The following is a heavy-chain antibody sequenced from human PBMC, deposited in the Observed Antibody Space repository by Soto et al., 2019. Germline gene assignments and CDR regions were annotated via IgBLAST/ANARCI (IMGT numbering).Heavy chain of an antibody. CDR1: GFTFSSYA. CDR2: ISGSGGST. D-gene: IGHD2-2*01. Sequence: EVQLLESGGGLVQPGGSLRLSCAASGFTFSSYAMSWVRQAPGKGLEWVSAISGSGGSTYYADSVKGRFTISRDNSKNTLYLQMKSLRAEDTAVYYCAKDFSPGWVNIVVVPASYFDYWGQGTLVTVSS. J-gene: IGHJ4*02. V-gene: IGHV3-23*01. CDR3: AKDFSPGWVNIVVVPASYFDY.